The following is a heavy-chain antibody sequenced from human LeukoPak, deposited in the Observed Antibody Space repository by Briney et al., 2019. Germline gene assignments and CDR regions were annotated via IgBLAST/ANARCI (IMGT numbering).Heavy chain of an antibody. CDR2: IYTSGST. Sequence: SETLSLTCTVSGGSISSYYWSWIRQPAGKGLEWIGRIYTSGSTNYNPSLKSRVTMSVDTSKNQFPLKLSSVTAADTAVYYCARDASLLWFGEFSWFDPWGQGTLVTVSS. CDR3: ARDASLLWFGEFSWFDP. J-gene: IGHJ5*02. CDR1: GGSISSYY. D-gene: IGHD3-10*01. V-gene: IGHV4-4*07.